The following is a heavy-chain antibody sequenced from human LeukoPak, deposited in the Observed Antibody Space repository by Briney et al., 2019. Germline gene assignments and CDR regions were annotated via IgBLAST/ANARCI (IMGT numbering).Heavy chain of an antibody. CDR2: IKQDGSEK. J-gene: IGHJ4*02. V-gene: IGHV3-7*01. CDR3: ASSLGVAVAGIDY. Sequence: PGGSLRLSCAASGFTFSTYCMSWVRQAPGKGLEWVANIKQDGSEKYYVDSVKGRFTISRDNAKNSLYLQMNSLRAEDTAVYYCASSLGVAVAGIDYWGQGTLVTVSS. D-gene: IGHD6-19*01. CDR1: GFTFSTYC.